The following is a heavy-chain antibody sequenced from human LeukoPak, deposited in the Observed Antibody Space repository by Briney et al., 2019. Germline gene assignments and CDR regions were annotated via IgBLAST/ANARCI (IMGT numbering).Heavy chain of an antibody. V-gene: IGHV5-51*01. CDR2: IYPGDSDT. J-gene: IGHJ4*02. Sequence: GNSLKISGKGFGYSFTIYWMGWVGQMPGSGLDWNRIIYPGDSDTRYSPSFQGQVTISADKSISTAYLQWSSLKASDTAMYYCARQVDTAMVTAPGYWGQGTLVTVSS. CDR1: GYSFTIYW. D-gene: IGHD5-18*01. CDR3: ARQVDTAMVTAPGY.